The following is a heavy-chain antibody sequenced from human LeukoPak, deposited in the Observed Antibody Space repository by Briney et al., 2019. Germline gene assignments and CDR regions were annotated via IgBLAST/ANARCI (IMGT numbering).Heavy chain of an antibody. V-gene: IGHV4-4*07. Sequence: SETLSLTCTVSGGSISSYYWSWIRQPAGKGLEWIGRIYTSGSTSYNPSLKSRVTISVYTSKNQFSLNLSSVTAADTAVYYCARDMAPSPYYFDYWGQGTLVTVSS. D-gene: IGHD3-10*01. CDR1: GGSISSYY. J-gene: IGHJ4*02. CDR3: ARDMAPSPYYFDY. CDR2: IYTSGST.